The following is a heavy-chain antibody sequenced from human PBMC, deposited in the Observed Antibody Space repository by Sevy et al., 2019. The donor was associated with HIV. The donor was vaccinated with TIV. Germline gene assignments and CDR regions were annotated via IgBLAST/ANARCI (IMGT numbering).Heavy chain of an antibody. Sequence: SETLSLTCTVYGGSFSADYWTWIRQPPGKGLEWIGEITHSWSTNYNPSLKSRVTISLDTSKNQFSLRLTSVTAADTAVFSCARGYDAGPLIYWGHGTLVTVSS. CDR3: ARGYDAGPLIY. CDR1: GGSFSADY. V-gene: IGHV4-34*01. CDR2: ITHSWST. D-gene: IGHD3-22*01. J-gene: IGHJ4*01.